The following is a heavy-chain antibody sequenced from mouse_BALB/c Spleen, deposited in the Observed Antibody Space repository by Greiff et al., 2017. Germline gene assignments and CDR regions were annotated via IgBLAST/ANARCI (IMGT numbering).Heavy chain of an antibody. CDR1: GYTFTDYA. CDR3: ARGEKNGNYFYAMDY. V-gene: IGHV1-67*01. D-gene: IGHD2-1*01. J-gene: IGHJ4*01. Sequence: ESGPELVRPGVSVKISCKGSGYTFTDYAMHWVKQSHAKSLEWIGVISTYYGNTNYNQKFKGKATMTVDKSSSTAYMELARLTSEDSAIYYCARGEKNGNYFYAMDYWGQGTSVTVSS. CDR2: ISTYYGNT.